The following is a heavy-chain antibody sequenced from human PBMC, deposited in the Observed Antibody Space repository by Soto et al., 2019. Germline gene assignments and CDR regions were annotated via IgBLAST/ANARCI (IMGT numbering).Heavy chain of an antibody. J-gene: IGHJ3*02. CDR2: ISSSSSTI. CDR1: GFTFSSYS. V-gene: IGHV3-48*02. D-gene: IGHD3-10*01. CDR3: ASSLLWFPKQRGAFDI. Sequence: PGGSLRLSCAASGFTFSSYSMNWVRQAPGKGLEWVSYISSSSSTIYYADSVKGRFTISRDNAKNSLYLQMNSLRDEDTAVYYCASSLLWFPKQRGAFDIWGQGTMVTVSS.